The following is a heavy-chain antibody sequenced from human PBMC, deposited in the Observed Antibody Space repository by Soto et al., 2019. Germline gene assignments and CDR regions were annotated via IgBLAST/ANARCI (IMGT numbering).Heavy chain of an antibody. J-gene: IGHJ4*02. CDR1: GGSFSGYY. Sequence: SPTLSLTCAVYGGSFSGYYWSWIRQPPGKGLEWIGEINHSGSTNYNPSLKSRVTISVDTSKNQFSLKLSSVTAADTAVYYCAGGKYDILTGYYLGYWGQGTLVTVSS. CDR2: INHSGST. V-gene: IGHV4-34*01. D-gene: IGHD3-9*01. CDR3: AGGKYDILTGYYLGY.